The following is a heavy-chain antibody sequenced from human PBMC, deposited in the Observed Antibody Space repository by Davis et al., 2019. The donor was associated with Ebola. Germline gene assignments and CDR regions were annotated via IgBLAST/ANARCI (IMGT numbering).Heavy chain of an antibody. V-gene: IGHV4-34*01. CDR2: INHSGST. D-gene: IGHD3-3*01. Sequence: MPSETLSLTCAVYGGSFSGYYWSWIRQPPGKGLEWIGKINHSGSTNYNPSLKSRVTISVDTSKNQFSLKLRSVTAADTAVYYCARGTIFGVVIMGPWFDPWGQGTLVTVSS. CDR3: ARGTIFGVVIMGPWFDP. J-gene: IGHJ5*02. CDR1: GGSFSGYY.